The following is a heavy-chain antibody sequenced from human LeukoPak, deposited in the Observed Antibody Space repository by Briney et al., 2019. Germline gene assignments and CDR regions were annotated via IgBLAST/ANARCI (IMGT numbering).Heavy chain of an antibody. V-gene: IGHV3-23*01. D-gene: IGHD6-13*01. Sequence: LSGGSLRLSCAVSGITLSNYGMSWVRQAPGKGLEWVAGISDSGGRTKYADSVKGRFTISRDNAKNSLYLQMNSLRAEDTALYYCAKHSSSCHGCFDYWGQGTLVTVSS. CDR2: ISDSGGRT. CDR1: GITLSNYG. CDR3: AKHSSSCHGCFDY. J-gene: IGHJ4*02.